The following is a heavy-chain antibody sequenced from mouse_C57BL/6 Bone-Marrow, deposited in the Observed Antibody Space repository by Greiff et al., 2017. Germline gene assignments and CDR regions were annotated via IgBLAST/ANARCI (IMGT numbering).Heavy chain of an antibody. CDR3: TTDTTVGAPAY. V-gene: IGHV14-4*01. Sequence: EVKLQQSGAELVRPGASVKLSCTASGFNIKDDYMHWVKQRPEQGLEWIGWIDPENGDTEYASKFQGKATITADTSSNTAYLQLSSLTSEDTAVYYCTTDTTVGAPAYWGQGTLVTVSA. CDR2: IDPENGDT. CDR1: GFNIKDDY. D-gene: IGHD1-1*01. J-gene: IGHJ3*01.